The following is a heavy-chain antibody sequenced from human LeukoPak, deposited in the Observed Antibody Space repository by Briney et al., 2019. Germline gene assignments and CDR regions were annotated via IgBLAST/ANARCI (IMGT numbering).Heavy chain of an antibody. Sequence: TGGSLRLSCAASGFTFSNYAMSWVRQAPGKGLEWVSTISASGGSTSYADSGKGRLTISRDNSNNTLYLQMNSLRAEDTAVYYCAKGRLDLDYWGQGTLVTVSS. D-gene: IGHD1-7*01. CDR1: GFTFSNYA. V-gene: IGHV3-23*01. J-gene: IGHJ4*02. CDR3: AKGRLDLDY. CDR2: ISASGGST.